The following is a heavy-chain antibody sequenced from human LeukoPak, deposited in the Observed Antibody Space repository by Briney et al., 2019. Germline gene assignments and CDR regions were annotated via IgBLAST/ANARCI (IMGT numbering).Heavy chain of an antibody. V-gene: IGHV4-31*03. CDR3: ARDWQWFDP. CDR1: GGSLSSGGYY. J-gene: IGHJ5*02. CDR2: IYYSGST. Sequence: PSQTLSLTCTVSGGSLSSGGYYWSWIRQHPGTGLEWIGYIYYSGSTYYNPSLKSRVTISVDTSKNQFSLKLSSVTAADTAVYYCARDWQWFDPWGQGTLVTVSS.